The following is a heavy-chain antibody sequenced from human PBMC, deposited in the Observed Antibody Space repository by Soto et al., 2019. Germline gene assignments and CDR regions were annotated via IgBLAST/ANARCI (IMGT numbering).Heavy chain of an antibody. Sequence: GGSLRLSCAASGFTFSSYAMSWVRQAPGKGLEWVSAISGSGGSTYYADSVKGRFTISRDNSKNTLYLQMNSLRAEDTAVYYCAKFQYYDFWSGYYKSNNWFDPWGQGTLVTVSS. CDR2: ISGSGGST. J-gene: IGHJ5*02. V-gene: IGHV3-23*01. CDR1: GFTFSSYA. D-gene: IGHD3-3*01. CDR3: AKFQYYDFWSGYYKSNNWFDP.